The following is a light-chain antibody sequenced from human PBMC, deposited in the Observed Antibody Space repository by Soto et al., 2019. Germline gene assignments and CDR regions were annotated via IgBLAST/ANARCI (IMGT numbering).Light chain of an antibody. J-gene: IGKJ1*01. V-gene: IGKV1-12*01. Sequence: DIQMTQSPSSVAASVGDRVTITCRASQPISSWLAWYQQKPGKGPKLLIYATSSWESGVPSRFSGRGAETDFTLTRSSLQPEDFATYSWQQANSFPWTFGQGTKVEVK. CDR3: QQANSFPWT. CDR2: ATS. CDR1: QPISSW.